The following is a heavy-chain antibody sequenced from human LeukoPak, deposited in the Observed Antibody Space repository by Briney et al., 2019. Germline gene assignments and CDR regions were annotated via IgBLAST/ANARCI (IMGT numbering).Heavy chain of an antibody. CDR3: ARAVSSDCSSTSCYTGKNYYYYYMDV. J-gene: IGHJ6*03. Sequence: GGSLRLSCAASGFTFSSYWMSWVRQAPGKGLEWVANIKQDGSEKYYVDSVKGRFTISRDNAKNSLYLQMNSLRAEDTAVYYCARAVSSDCSSTSCYTGKNYYYYYMDVWGKGTTVTVSS. CDR2: IKQDGSEK. CDR1: GFTFSSYW. V-gene: IGHV3-7*01. D-gene: IGHD2-2*02.